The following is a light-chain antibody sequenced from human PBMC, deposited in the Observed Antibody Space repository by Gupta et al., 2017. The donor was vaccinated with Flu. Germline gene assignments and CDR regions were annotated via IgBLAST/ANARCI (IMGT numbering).Light chain of an antibody. V-gene: IGLV2-14*01. CDR3: SAYKSSTLGGV. Sequence: SGVSNRVSGSKSGNTASLPISGLQAEDEAEYYCSAYKSSTLGGVFGGGTKLTVL. J-gene: IGLJ2*01.